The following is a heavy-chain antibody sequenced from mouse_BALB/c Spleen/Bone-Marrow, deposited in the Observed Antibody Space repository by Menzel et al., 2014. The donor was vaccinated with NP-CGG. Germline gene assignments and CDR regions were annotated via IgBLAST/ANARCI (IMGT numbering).Heavy chain of an antibody. CDR3: ARFPMDY. CDR2: IRNKANGYTT. CDR1: GFTSTDYY. J-gene: IGHJ4*01. Sequence: EVKVVESGGGLVQPGGSLRLSCTTSGFTSTDYYMSWVRQPPGKALEWLAFIRNKANGYTTEYSASVKGRFTISRDNSQSILYLQMNTLRAEDSATYYCARFPMDYWGQGTSVTVSS. V-gene: IGHV7-3*02.